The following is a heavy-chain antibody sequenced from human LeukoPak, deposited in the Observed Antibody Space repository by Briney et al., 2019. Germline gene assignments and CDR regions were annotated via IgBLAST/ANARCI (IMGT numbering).Heavy chain of an antibody. V-gene: IGHV3-30*18. J-gene: IGHJ4*02. D-gene: IGHD3-22*01. CDR2: ISYDGSNK. CDR3: AKADYYDSSGYPICY. CDR1: GFTFSSYG. Sequence: GGSLRLSCAASGFTFSSYGMHWVRQAPGKGLEWVAVISYDGSNKYYADSVKGRSTISRDNSKNTLSLQMNSLRAEDTAVYYCAKADYYDSSGYPICYWGQGTLVTVSS.